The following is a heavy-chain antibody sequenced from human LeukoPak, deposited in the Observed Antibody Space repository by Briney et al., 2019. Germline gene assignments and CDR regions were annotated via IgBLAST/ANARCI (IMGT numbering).Heavy chain of an antibody. CDR3: AKDPYSKSDY. Sequence: GGSLRLSCAASGFTLCNYWMSWVRQAPGEGLECVANIKQDGSEKNYVDSVKGRFTISRDNAKNSLFLQMNSLRAEDTAVYYCAKDPYSKSDYWGQGTLVTVSS. CDR1: GFTLCNYW. D-gene: IGHD4-11*01. CDR2: IKQDGSEK. V-gene: IGHV3-7*01. J-gene: IGHJ4*02.